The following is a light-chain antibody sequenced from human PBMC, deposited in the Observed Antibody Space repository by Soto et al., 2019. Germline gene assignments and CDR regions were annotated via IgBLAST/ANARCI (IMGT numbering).Light chain of an antibody. CDR1: SSDIGGHDY. V-gene: IGLV2-14*01. CDR3: SSYTTTATLL. J-gene: IGLJ7*01. Sequence: QSALTQPASVSGSPGQSITISCTGTSSDIGGHDYVSWYQHFPGKAPKLILYEVTQRPSGISPRFSGSKSGNTASLTISGLQSEDEAYYYCSSYTTTATLLFGGGTQLTVL. CDR2: EVT.